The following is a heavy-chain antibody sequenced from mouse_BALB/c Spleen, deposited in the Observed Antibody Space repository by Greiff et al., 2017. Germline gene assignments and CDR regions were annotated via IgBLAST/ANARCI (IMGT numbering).Heavy chain of an antibody. CDR3: ARGDYFDY. Sequence: EVQGVESGGGLVKPGGSLKLSCAASGFTFSSFGMHWVRQAPEKGLEWVAYISSGSSTIYYADTVKGRFTISRDNPKNTLFLQMTSLRSEDTAMYYCARGDYFDYWGQGTTLTVSS. V-gene: IGHV5-17*02. J-gene: IGHJ2*01. CDR1: GFTFSSFG. CDR2: ISSGSSTI.